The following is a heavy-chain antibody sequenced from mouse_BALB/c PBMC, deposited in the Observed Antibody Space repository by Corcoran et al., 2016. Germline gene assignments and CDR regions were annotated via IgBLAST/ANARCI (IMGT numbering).Heavy chain of an antibody. CDR1: GFNIKDTY. Sequence: EVQLQQSGAELVKPGASVKLSCTASGFNIKDTYMHWVKQRPEQGLGWIGRIDPANGNTKYDPKFQGKATITADTSSNTAYLQLSSLTSEDTAVYYCARDGYYPWFAYWGQGTLVTVSA. CDR3: ARDGYYPWFAY. J-gene: IGHJ3*01. V-gene: IGHV14-3*02. D-gene: IGHD2-3*01. CDR2: IDPANGNT.